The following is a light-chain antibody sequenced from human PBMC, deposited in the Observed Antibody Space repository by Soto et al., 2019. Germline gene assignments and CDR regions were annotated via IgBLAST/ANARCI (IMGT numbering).Light chain of an antibody. CDR3: QQYYSTPHT. Sequence: DIVMTQSPDSLAVSLGERATINCKSSQSVLYSSNNKNYLAWYQQKPGQPPKLLIYWASTRESGVPDRFSGSGSGTDFPLTISSLQAEDVAVYYCQQYYSTPHTFGGGTKVEIK. V-gene: IGKV4-1*01. CDR1: QSVLYSSNNKNY. J-gene: IGKJ4*01. CDR2: WAS.